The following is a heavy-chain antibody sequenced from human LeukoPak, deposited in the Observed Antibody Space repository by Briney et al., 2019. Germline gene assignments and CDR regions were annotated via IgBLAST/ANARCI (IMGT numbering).Heavy chain of an antibody. V-gene: IGHV3-30*18. CDR1: GFPFTSYG. CDR3: AKDRIGAGGTYFDY. J-gene: IGHJ4*02. D-gene: IGHD6-13*01. CDR2: ISYDGDDK. Sequence: PGRSLRLSCAASGFPFTSYGMHWVRQAPGKGLEWVAVISYDGDDKYYADSVKGRFTISRDNAKYTLFLQVDSLSAEDTAVYYCAKDRIGAGGTYFDYWGQGTLVTVSS.